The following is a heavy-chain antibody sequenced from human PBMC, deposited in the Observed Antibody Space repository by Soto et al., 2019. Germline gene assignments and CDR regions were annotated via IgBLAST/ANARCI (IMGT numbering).Heavy chain of an antibody. CDR1: GFTLSGYA. CDR3: ARRARPDFYYMDV. Sequence: SLRLSCAASGFTLSGYAMDWVRQAPGKGLEYVSGISSNGVGTYYANSVQGRFTISRDNSKNTVYLQMGSLRPEDTAVYYCARRARPDFYYMDVWGKGTTVTVSS. J-gene: IGHJ6*03. CDR2: ISSNGVGT. D-gene: IGHD6-6*01. V-gene: IGHV3-64*01.